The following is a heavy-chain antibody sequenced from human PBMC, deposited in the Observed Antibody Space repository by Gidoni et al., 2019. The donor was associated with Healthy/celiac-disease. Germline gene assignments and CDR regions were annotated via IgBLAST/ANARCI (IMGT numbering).Heavy chain of an antibody. Sequence: EVQLVASGGGLVKPGGSLRLSCAASGFTFRNAWMSWVRQAPGKGLEWVGRIKSKTDGGTTDYAAPVKGRFTISRDDSKNTLYLQMNSLKTEDTAVYYCTTDIRYGRFYFDYWGQGTLVTVSS. J-gene: IGHJ4*02. CDR1: GFTFRNAW. V-gene: IGHV3-15*01. CDR2: IKSKTDGGTT. D-gene: IGHD5-18*01. CDR3: TTDIRYGRFYFDY.